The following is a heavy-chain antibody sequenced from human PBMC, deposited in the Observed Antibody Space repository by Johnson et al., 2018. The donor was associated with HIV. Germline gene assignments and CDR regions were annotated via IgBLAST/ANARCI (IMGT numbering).Heavy chain of an antibody. CDR2: IYSGGST. CDR3: AKGRSGTTASIDAFDI. D-gene: IGHD1-7*01. Sequence: VQLVESGGGVVQPGRSLRLSCAASGFTFSSYAMHWVRQAPGKGLEWVSVIYSGGSTYYVDSVKGRFTISRDNSKNTLYLQMKSLRAEDTAVYYCAKGRSGTTASIDAFDIWGQGTMVTVSS. V-gene: IGHV3-NL1*01. J-gene: IGHJ3*02. CDR1: GFTFSSYA.